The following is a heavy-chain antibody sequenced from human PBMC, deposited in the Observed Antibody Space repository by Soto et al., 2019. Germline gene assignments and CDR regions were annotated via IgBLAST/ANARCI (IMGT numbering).Heavy chain of an antibody. CDR1: GGSISSGGYY. V-gene: IGHV4-31*03. CDR3: ARDRGLAPAAAYNWFDP. Sequence: PSETLSLTCTVSGGSISSGGYYWSWIRQHPGKGLEWIGYIYYSGSTYYNPSLKSRVTISVDTSKNQFSLKLSSVTAADTAVYYCARDRGLAPAAAYNWFDPWGQGTLVTVSS. D-gene: IGHD2-2*01. J-gene: IGHJ5*02. CDR2: IYYSGST.